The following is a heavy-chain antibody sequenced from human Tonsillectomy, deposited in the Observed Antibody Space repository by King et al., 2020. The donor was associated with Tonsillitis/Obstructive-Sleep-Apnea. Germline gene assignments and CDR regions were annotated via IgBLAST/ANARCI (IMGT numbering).Heavy chain of an antibody. CDR1: GGSISSSSYY. CDR2: IYYSGST. Sequence: QLQESGPGLVKPSETLSLTCTVSGGSISSSSYYWGWIRQPPGKGLEWIGSIYYSGSTYYNPSLKSRVTISVDTSKNQFSLKLSSVTAADTAVYYCARHFAAGTAKVSYNWFDPWGQGTLVTVSS. V-gene: IGHV4-39*01. D-gene: IGHD6-13*01. CDR3: ARHFAAGTAKVSYNWFDP. J-gene: IGHJ5*02.